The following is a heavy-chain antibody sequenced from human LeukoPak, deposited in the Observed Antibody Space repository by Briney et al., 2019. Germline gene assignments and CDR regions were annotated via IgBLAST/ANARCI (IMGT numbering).Heavy chain of an antibody. J-gene: IGHJ6*02. V-gene: IGHV1-2*02. D-gene: IGHD3-22*01. CDR3: ARGHDYYDSSGYPGPYGMDV. CDR1: GYTFTGYY. Sequence: GASVKVSCEASGYTFTGYYMHWVRQAPGQGLEWMGWINPNGGGTNYAQKFQGRVTMTRDTSISTAYMELSRLRSDDTAVYYCARGHDYYDSSGYPGPYGMDVWGQGTTVTVSS. CDR2: INPNGGGT.